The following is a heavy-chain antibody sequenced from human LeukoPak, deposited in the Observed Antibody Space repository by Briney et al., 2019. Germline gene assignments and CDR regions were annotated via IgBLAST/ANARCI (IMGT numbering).Heavy chain of an antibody. J-gene: IGHJ4*02. CDR1: GFRFDDYG. V-gene: IGHV3-20*04. Sequence: GGSLRLSCAASGFRFDDYGMSWVRQAPGKGLEWVSGINWNGVSTAYADSVKGRFTISRDNAKNSLYLQMNSLRAEDTALYYCARDQYYDGSGTPFDYWGQGTLVTVSS. CDR2: INWNGVST. CDR3: ARDQYYDGSGTPFDY. D-gene: IGHD3-22*01.